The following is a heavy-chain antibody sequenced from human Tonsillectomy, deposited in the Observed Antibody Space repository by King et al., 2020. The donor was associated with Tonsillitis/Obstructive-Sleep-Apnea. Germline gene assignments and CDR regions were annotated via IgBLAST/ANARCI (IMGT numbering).Heavy chain of an antibody. CDR1: GFTFSDHY. D-gene: IGHD1-14*01. CDR2: TRNKAHSYTT. V-gene: IGHV3-72*01. CDR3: ARVRTSSPVYNLDY. J-gene: IGHJ4*02. Sequence: VQLVESGGGLVQPGGFLRLSCAASGFTFSDHYMDWVRQAPGKGLEWVGRTRNKAHSYTTEYAASVKGRFTISRDDSENSLYLQMNSLKTEDTAVYYCARVRTSSPVYNLDYWGQGTLVTVSS.